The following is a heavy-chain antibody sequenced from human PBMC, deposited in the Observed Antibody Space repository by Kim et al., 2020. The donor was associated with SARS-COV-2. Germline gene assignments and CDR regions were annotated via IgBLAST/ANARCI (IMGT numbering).Heavy chain of an antibody. Sequence: SETLSLTCTVSGGSISSYYWSWIRQPPGKGLEWIGYIYYSGSTNYNPSLMSRGTISVDTSKNQFSLKLSSVPAADTAVFYCARREYQLLAFDMWGQGTMV. V-gene: IGHV4-59*08. D-gene: IGHD2-2*01. J-gene: IGHJ3*02. CDR1: GGSISSYY. CDR3: ARREYQLLAFDM. CDR2: IYYSGST.